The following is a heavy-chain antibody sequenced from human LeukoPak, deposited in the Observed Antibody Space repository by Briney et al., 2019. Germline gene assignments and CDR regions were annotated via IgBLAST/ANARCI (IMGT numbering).Heavy chain of an antibody. CDR1: GFTFSSYA. CDR3: ARDGRDGDYLGY. V-gene: IGHV3-23*01. Sequence: PGGSLRLSCAASGFTFSSYAMSWVRQAPGKGLEWVSAISGSGGSTYYADSVKGRFTISRDNSKNTLYLQMNSLRAEDTAVYYCARDGRDGDYLGYWGQGTLVTVSS. CDR2: ISGSGGST. J-gene: IGHJ4*02. D-gene: IGHD4-17*01.